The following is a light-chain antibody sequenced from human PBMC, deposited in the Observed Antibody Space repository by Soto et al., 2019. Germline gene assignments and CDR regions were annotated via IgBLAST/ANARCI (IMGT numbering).Light chain of an antibody. V-gene: IGKV3-20*01. J-gene: IGKJ1*01. CDR1: QTVSSSY. Sequence: EIVLTQSPGTLSLSPGERATLSCRASQTVSSSYLAWYQQKPGQAPRLLIYGASTRAAGIPDRFSGSGSGTDFTLTISRLEPEDFAVYYCQQYGRPPPVKFGQGTKVEIK. CDR2: GAS. CDR3: QQYGRPPPVK.